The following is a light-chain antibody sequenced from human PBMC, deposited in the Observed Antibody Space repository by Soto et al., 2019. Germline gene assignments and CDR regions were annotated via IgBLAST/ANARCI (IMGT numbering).Light chain of an antibody. J-gene: IGKJ1*01. CDR2: TAS. CDR1: QDISTW. CDR3: QQAKSFSPGA. V-gene: IGKV1-12*01. Sequence: DIQVTQSPSSVSTSVGDRVTITCRASQDISTWLVWYQQKPGEAPKLLIHTASSLQSGVPSRFSASGSGTDFTLTISSLQPEDFATYYCQQAKSFSPGAFGQGTRVEIK.